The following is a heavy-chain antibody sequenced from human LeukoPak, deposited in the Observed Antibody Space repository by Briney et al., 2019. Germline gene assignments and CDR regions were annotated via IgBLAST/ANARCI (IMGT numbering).Heavy chain of an antibody. CDR1: GGSISSYY. J-gene: IGHJ4*02. D-gene: IGHD6-13*01. CDR3: ASIAAASDY. CDR2: IYYSGGT. V-gene: IGHV4-59*01. Sequence: SETLSLTCTVSGGSISSYYWSWIRQPPGKGLEWIGYIYYSGGTNYNPSLKSRVTISVDTSKNQFSLKLSSVTAADTAVYYCASIAAASDYWGQGTLVTVSS.